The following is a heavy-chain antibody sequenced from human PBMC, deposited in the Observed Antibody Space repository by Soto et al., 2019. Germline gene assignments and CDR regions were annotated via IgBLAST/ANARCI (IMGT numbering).Heavy chain of an antibody. V-gene: IGHV1-69*01. CDR3: AREAYDSPFQG. CDR1: GGPFSSYA. D-gene: IGHD3-22*01. CDR2: IIPIFGTA. Sequence: GXPVKLACTAAGGPFSSYAISWVRQAPGQGLEWMGGIIPIFGTANYAQKFQGRVTITADESTSTAYMELSSLRSEDTAVYYCAREAYDSPFQGWGQGTLVTVSS. J-gene: IGHJ4*02.